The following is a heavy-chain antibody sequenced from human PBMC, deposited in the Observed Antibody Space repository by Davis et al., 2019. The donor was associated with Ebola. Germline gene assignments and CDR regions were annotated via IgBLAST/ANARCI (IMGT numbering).Heavy chain of an antibody. J-gene: IGHJ6*02. CDR3: ARDLNV. Sequence: MPSETLPLTCTVSGASISNSYWAWIRQPAGKGLEWIGRVYTSGSGSTYYNPSLQSRVTISVDTSKNQFSLRLTSVTAADAAVYYCARDLNVWGQGTTVTVSS. V-gene: IGHV4-4*07. CDR2: VYTSGSGST. CDR1: GASISNSY.